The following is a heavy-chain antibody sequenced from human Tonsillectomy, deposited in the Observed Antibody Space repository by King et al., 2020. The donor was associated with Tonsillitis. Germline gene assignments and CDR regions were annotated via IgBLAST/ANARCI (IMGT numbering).Heavy chain of an antibody. J-gene: IGHJ4*02. V-gene: IGHV3-30*04. CDR3: ARASLPSDDGSSWYEPFYY. CDR2: ISFDGSNK. Sequence: VQLVESGGGVVQPGRFLRLSCAGSGFTFSSYPMHWVRQAPGKGLEWVAVISFDGSNKYYAESVKGRFTISRDNSKNTLFLQMSSLRAEDTAVYYCARASLPSDDGSSWYEPFYYWGQGTLVSVSS. CDR1: GFTFSSYP. D-gene: IGHD6-13*01.